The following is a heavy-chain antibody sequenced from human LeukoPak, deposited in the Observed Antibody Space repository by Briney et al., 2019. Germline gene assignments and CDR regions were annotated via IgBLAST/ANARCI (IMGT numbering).Heavy chain of an antibody. Sequence: TGGSLRLSCAASGFTFNSYWMSWVRQAPGKGLEWVANVQQEGSEKYYVDSVKGRFTISRDNAKNSVYLEMNSLRSEDTAVYYCARDAEWEGPDYWGQXTLVTVSS. CDR3: ARDAEWEGPDY. CDR1: GFTFNSYW. J-gene: IGHJ4*02. D-gene: IGHD1-26*01. CDR2: VQQEGSEK. V-gene: IGHV3-7*01.